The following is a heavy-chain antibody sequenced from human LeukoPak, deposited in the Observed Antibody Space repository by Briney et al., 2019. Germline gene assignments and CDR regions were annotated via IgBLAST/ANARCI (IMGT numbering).Heavy chain of an antibody. CDR2: ISSNGGST. CDR3: ARSLAHCSSTSCYPSETDY. J-gene: IGHJ4*02. CDR1: GFTFSSYA. Sequence: GGSLRLSCAASGFTFSSYAVHWVRQAPGKGLEYVSAISSNGGSTYYANSVKGRFTISRDNSKNTLYLQMGSLRAADMAVYYCARSLAHCSSTSCYPSETDYWGQGTLVTVSS. D-gene: IGHD2-2*01. V-gene: IGHV3-64*01.